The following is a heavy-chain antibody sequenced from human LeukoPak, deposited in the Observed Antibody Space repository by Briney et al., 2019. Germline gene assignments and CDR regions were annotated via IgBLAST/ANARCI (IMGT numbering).Heavy chain of an antibody. J-gene: IGHJ5*02. CDR2: IYHSGST. D-gene: IGHD3-10*01. Sequence: PSETLSLTCVVSGGSISSGGYSWCWIRQPPGKGLEWIGYIYHSGSTYYNPSLKSRVTISVDRSKNQFSLKLTSVTAADTAVYYCARVLLWLGEPNGLDPWGQGTLVTVSS. V-gene: IGHV4-30-2*01. CDR1: GGSISSGGYS. CDR3: ARVLLWLGEPNGLDP.